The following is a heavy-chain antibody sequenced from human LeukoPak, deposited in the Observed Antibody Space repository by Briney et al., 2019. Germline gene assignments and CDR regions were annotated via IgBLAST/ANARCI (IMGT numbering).Heavy chain of an antibody. CDR2: ISSSSSYI. V-gene: IGHV3-21*01. CDR3: ASLSSFGAFDI. D-gene: IGHD3-3*01. CDR1: GFTFSSYS. Sequence: GVSLRLSCAASGFTFSSYSMNWVRQAPGKGLEWVSSISSSSSYIYYADSVKGRFTISRDNAKNSLYLQMNSLRAEDTAVYYCASLSSFGAFDIWGQGTMVTVSS. J-gene: IGHJ3*02.